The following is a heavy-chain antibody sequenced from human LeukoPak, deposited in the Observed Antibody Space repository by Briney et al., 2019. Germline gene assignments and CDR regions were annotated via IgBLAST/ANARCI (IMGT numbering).Heavy chain of an antibody. V-gene: IGHV1-2*02. CDR1: GYTFTDYY. Sequence: ASVKVSCKASGYTFTDYYMHWVRQAPGQGLEWMGWINSNTGGTNYVQKFQGRVTMTRDTSISTLYMELSGLKSDDTAVYYRARDLGLTCISTSCPPDYWGQGTLVTVSS. CDR2: INSNTGGT. CDR3: ARDLGLTCISTSCPPDY. J-gene: IGHJ4*02. D-gene: IGHD2-2*01.